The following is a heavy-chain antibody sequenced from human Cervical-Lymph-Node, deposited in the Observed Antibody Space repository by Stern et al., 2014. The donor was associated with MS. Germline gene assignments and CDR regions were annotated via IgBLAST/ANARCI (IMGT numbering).Heavy chain of an antibody. CDR1: GFTVSRDY. D-gene: IGHD1-1*01. Sequence: VQLLESGGGVIQPGGSLRLSCTASGFTVSRDYMTWVRQAPGQGLEWVSLITNVGSTFYTDSVKGRFTISRDDSKNTVYLHMTSLRAEDTAMYYCARDTSSPERSDWWGQGTLVTVSS. V-gene: IGHV3-53*01. J-gene: IGHJ4*02. CDR2: ITNVGST. CDR3: ARDTSSPERSDW.